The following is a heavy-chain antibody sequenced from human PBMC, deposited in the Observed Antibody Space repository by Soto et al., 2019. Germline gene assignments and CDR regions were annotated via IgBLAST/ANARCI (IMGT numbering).Heavy chain of an antibody. CDR3: ARLRSYYGSGSSTRSFDY. CDR2: IYHSGST. Sequence: SETLSLTCAVSSGSISSSNWWSWVRQPPGKGLEWIGEIYHSGSTNYNPTLKSRVTISVDKSKNQFSLKLSSLTAADTAVYYCARLRSYYGSGSSTRSFDYWGQGTLVTVSS. V-gene: IGHV4-4*02. J-gene: IGHJ4*02. CDR1: SGSISSSNW. D-gene: IGHD3-10*01.